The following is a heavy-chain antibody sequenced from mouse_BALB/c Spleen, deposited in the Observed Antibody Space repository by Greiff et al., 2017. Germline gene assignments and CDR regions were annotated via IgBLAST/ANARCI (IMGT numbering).Heavy chain of an antibody. Sequence: QVQLKQSGPGLVQPSQSLSITCTVSGFSLTSYGVHWVRQSPGKGLEWLGVIWSGGSTDYNAAFISRLSISKDNSKSQVFFKMNSLQANDTAIYYCARNGHYYGSLYAMDYWGQGTSVTVSS. CDR1: GFSLTSYG. J-gene: IGHJ4*01. D-gene: IGHD1-1*01. CDR2: IWSGGST. CDR3: ARNGHYYGSLYAMDY. V-gene: IGHV2-2*02.